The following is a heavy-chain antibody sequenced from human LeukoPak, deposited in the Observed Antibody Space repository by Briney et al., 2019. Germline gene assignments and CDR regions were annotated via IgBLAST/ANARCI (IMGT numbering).Heavy chain of an antibody. D-gene: IGHD1-1*01. CDR3: ARSRNWNDLSADY. CDR2: IIPIFGTA. J-gene: IGHJ4*02. CDR1: GYTFTGYY. Sequence: GASVKVSCKASGYTFTGYYMHWVRQAPGQGLEWMGGIIPIFGTANYAQKFQGRVTITTDESTSTAYMELSSLRSEGTAVYYCARSRNWNDLSADYWGQGTLVTVSS. V-gene: IGHV1-69*05.